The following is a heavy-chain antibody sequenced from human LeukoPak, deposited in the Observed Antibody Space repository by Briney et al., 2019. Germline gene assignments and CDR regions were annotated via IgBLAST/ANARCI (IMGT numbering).Heavy chain of an antibody. V-gene: IGHV3-23*01. D-gene: IGHD3-22*01. Sequence: GGSLRLSCAASGFTFSSYAMSWVRQAPGKGLEWVSAISGSGGSTYYADSVKGRFTISRDNSKNTMYLQMNSLRAEDTAVYYCARESYYFDSSGYYGSFYFDYWGQGTLVTVSS. CDR3: ARESYYFDSSGYYGSFYFDY. J-gene: IGHJ4*02. CDR2: ISGSGGST. CDR1: GFTFSSYA.